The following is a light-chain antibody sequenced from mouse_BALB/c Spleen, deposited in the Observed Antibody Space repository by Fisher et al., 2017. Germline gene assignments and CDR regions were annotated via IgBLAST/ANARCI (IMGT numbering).Light chain of an antibody. V-gene: IGKV4-68*01. CDR2: LTS. CDR1: SSVSY. J-gene: IGKJ1*01. CDR3: QQWSSNPWT. Sequence: IVMTQSPAIMSASLGEEITLTCSASSSVSYMYWYQQKPRSSPKPWIYLTSNLASGVPARFSGSGSGTSYSLTISSMEAEDAATYYCQQWSSNPWTFGGGTKLEIK.